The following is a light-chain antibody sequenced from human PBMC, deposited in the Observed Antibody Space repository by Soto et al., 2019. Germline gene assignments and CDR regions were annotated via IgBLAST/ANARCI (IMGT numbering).Light chain of an antibody. CDR3: AAWDDSLSGVL. CDR2: RSN. J-gene: IGLJ2*01. Sequence: QSVLSQPPSASGTPGQRVTVSCSGSSSNIGSNYVYWYQQLPSTAPKLLIYRSNQRPSGVPDRFTGSKSGTSASLVISGLRSEDEADYFCAAWDDSLSGVLFGGGTKLTV. V-gene: IGLV1-47*01. CDR1: SSNIGSNY.